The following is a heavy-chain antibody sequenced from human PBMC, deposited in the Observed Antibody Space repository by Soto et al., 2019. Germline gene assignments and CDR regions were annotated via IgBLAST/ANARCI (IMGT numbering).Heavy chain of an antibody. CDR1: GGSFSGYY. D-gene: IGHD5-18*01. Sequence: QVQLQQWGAGLLKPSETLSLTCAVYGGSFSGYYWSWIRQPPGKGLEWIGEINHSGSTNYNPSLKSRVTISVDTSKNQFSLKLSSVTAADTAVYYCARGQIDRRIQRPYPRNYYYYGMDVWGQGTTFTVSS. CDR3: ARGQIDRRIQRPYPRNYYYYGMDV. J-gene: IGHJ6*02. V-gene: IGHV4-34*01. CDR2: INHSGST.